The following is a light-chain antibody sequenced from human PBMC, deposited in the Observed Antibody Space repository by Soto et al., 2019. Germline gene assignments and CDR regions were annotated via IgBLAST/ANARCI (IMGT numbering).Light chain of an antibody. CDR1: QSISSY. Sequence: DIQMTQSPSSLSASVGARVTITCRASQSISSYLNWYQQKPGIAPKLLIYAASSLQSGVPSRFSGSGSGTDFTLTISSLQAEDFATYYCQQSYSTSWTFGQGTKVEIK. V-gene: IGKV1-39*01. J-gene: IGKJ1*01. CDR3: QQSYSTSWT. CDR2: AAS.